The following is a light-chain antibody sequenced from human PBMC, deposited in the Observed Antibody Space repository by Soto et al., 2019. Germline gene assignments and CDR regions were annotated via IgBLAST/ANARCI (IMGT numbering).Light chain of an antibody. Sequence: QSALTQPASVSGSPGQSITITCTGSNTDIGADKFVSWYQQHPGEAPKLIIFDVSNRPSRVSHRFSGSKSGNTASRTISRLQPEDESDYYCTSFTTNRAFVFGTGTKLTVL. CDR3: TSFTTNRAFV. CDR1: NTDIGADKF. CDR2: DVS. J-gene: IGLJ1*01. V-gene: IGLV2-14*03.